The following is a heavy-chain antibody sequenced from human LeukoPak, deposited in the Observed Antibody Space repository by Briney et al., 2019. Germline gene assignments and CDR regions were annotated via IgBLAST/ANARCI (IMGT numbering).Heavy chain of an antibody. CDR3: ARLYGSGSNHYYYYMDV. CDR2: IYTSGST. Sequence: SETLSLTRTVSGGSISSYYWSWIRQPAGKGLEWIGRIYTSGSTNYNPSLKSRVTMSVDTSKNQFSLKLSSVTAADTAVYYCARLYGSGSNHYYYYMDVWGKGTTVTVSS. V-gene: IGHV4-4*07. J-gene: IGHJ6*03. CDR1: GGSISSYY. D-gene: IGHD3-10*01.